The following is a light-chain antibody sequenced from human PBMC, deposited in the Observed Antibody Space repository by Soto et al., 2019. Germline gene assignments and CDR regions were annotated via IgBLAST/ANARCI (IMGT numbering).Light chain of an antibody. Sequence: QSALTQPPSVSGSTRQSVTISCSRSSSEVGSHRSVSWYKQAPGTSPTLMIFEVNNRPSGVPDRFSESKSGNTAFLTISGLQPEDEADYYCSAYIASITSHVFGTGTQLTVL. CDR3: SAYIASITSHV. V-gene: IGLV2-18*02. CDR2: EVN. CDR1: SSEVGSHRS. J-gene: IGLJ7*01.